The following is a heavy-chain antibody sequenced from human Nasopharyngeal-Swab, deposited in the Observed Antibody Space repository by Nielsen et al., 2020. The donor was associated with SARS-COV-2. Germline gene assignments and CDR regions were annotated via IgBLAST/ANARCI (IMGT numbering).Heavy chain of an antibody. V-gene: IGHV3-23*01. Sequence: GGSLRLSCAASGFTFSSYWMSWVRQAPGKGLEWVSAISGSGGSTYYADSVKGRFTISRDNSKNTLYLQMNSLRAEDTAVYYCAKDGPYYYDSSGYYRGVASFDYWGQGTLVTVSS. D-gene: IGHD3-22*01. CDR1: GFTFSSYW. CDR3: AKDGPYYYDSSGYYRGVASFDY. J-gene: IGHJ4*02. CDR2: ISGSGGST.